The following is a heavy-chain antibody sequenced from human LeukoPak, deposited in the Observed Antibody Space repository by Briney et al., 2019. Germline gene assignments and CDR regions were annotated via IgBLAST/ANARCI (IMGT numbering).Heavy chain of an antibody. V-gene: IGHV1-18*01. CDR2: ISAYNGNT. CDR3: ARGIPGYFGTSGYYYEY. Sequence: ASVKVSCKASGYTFTSYGFTWVRQAPGQGLEWMGWISAYNGNTNYAQKLQGRVTMTTDTSTTTAYMELRSLRSDDTAVYYCARGIPGYFGTSGYYYEYWGQGTLVTVSS. D-gene: IGHD3-22*01. CDR1: GYTFTSYG. J-gene: IGHJ4*02.